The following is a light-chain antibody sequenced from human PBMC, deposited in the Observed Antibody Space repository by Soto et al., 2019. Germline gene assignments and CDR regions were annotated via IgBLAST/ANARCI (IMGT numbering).Light chain of an antibody. Sequence: EIVMTQSPATLSVSPGERATLSCWASQSIGTNLAWYQQKPGQAPRLLISGASTRATGTPATFSGSGSGTEFTLTISSLQSEDFAVYYCQQYNNWPPITFGQGTRLEIK. CDR2: GAS. CDR3: QQYNNWPPIT. J-gene: IGKJ5*01. V-gene: IGKV3-15*01. CDR1: QSIGTN.